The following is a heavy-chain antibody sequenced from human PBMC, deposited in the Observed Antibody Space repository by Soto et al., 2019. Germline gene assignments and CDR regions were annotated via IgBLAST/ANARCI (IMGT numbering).Heavy chain of an antibody. CDR1: GFTFSSYG. J-gene: IGHJ4*02. CDR2: ISYDGSDK. Sequence: PGGSLRLSCAASGFTFSSYGMHWVRQAPGKGLEWVAVISYDGSDKYYADSVKGRFTISRDNSKNRLYLQMNSLRAEDTAVYYCVTMERLLDYWGQGTLVTFSS. V-gene: IGHV3-30*03. D-gene: IGHD3-3*01. CDR3: VTMERLLDY.